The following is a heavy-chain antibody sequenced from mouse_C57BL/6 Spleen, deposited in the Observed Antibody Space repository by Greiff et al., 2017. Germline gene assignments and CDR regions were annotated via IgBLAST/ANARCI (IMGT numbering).Heavy chain of an antibody. Sequence: QVHVKQPGTELVKPGASVKLSCKASGYTFTSYWMHWVKQRPGQGLEWIGNINPSNGGTNYNEKFKSKATLTVDKSSSTAYMQLSSLTAEDSAVYYCARDRTLGYFDVWGTGTTVTVSS. CDR1: GYTFTSYW. J-gene: IGHJ1*03. CDR2: INPSNGGT. V-gene: IGHV1-53*01. CDR3: ARDRTLGYFDV.